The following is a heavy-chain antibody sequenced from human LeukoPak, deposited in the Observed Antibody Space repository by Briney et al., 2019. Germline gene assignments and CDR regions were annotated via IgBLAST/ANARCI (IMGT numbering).Heavy chain of an antibody. CDR2: IIPIFGTA. CDR1: GGTFSSYA. Sequence: SSVKVSCKASGGTFSSYAISWVRQAPGQGREWMGGIIPIFGTANYAQKFQGRVTITTDESTSTAYMELSSLRSEDTAVYYCAINYYDSSGYLGYWGQGTLVTVSS. D-gene: IGHD3-22*01. J-gene: IGHJ4*02. CDR3: AINYYDSSGYLGY. V-gene: IGHV1-69*05.